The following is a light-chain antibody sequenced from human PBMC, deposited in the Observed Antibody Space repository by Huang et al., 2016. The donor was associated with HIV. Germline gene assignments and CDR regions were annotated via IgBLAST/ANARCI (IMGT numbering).Light chain of an antibody. CDR1: QAVAGH. V-gene: IGKV3-11*01. CDR3: QQRTQWLS. Sequence: IVLTQSPATLSTYLGENLTLSCRASQAVAGHIAWYQQRPGQAPRLLIYDASYRAAGISDRFTGRGSGTEFTLTITSLEPDDVAIYYCQQRTQWLSFGGGTKVQIK. CDR2: DAS. J-gene: IGKJ4*01.